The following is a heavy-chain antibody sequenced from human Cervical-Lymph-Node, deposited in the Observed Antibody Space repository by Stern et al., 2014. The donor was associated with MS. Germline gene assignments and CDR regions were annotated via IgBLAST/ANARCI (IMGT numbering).Heavy chain of an antibody. CDR2: ISSSGSTI. CDR3: ARDLVAYYDILTGSNWFDP. CDR1: GFTFSDYY. V-gene: IGHV3-11*01. J-gene: IGHJ5*02. D-gene: IGHD3-9*01. Sequence: VQLEESGGGLVKPGGSLRLSCAASGFTFSDYYMSWIRQAPGKGLEWVSYISSSGSTIYYADSVKGRFTISRDNAKNSLYLQMNSLRAEDTAVYYCARDLVAYYDILTGSNWFDPWGQGTLVTVSS.